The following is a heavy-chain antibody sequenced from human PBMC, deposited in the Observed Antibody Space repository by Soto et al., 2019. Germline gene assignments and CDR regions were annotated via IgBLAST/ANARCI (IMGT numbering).Heavy chain of an antibody. J-gene: IGHJ5*02. Sequence: GASVKVSCKASGGTFSSYTISWVRQAPGQGLEWMGRIIPILGIANYAQKFQGRVTITADKSTSTAYMELSSLRSEDTAVYYCARAPFVVVTATNCFDPWGQGTLVTVSS. CDR3: ARAPFVVVTATNCFDP. CDR1: GGTFSSYT. V-gene: IGHV1-69*02. D-gene: IGHD2-21*02. CDR2: IIPILGIA.